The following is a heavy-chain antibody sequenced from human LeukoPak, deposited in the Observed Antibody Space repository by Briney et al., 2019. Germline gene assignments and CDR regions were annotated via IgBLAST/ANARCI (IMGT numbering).Heavy chain of an antibody. CDR2: INPNSGGT. V-gene: IGHV1-2*02. CDR1: GYTFTGYY. D-gene: IGHD3-10*01. Sequence: ASVKVSCKASGYTFTGYYMHWVRQAPGQGLEWMRWINPNSGGTNYAQKFQGRVTMTRDTSISTAYMELSRLRSDDTAVYYCARVWFGDVLEGMDVWGQGTTVTVSS. CDR3: ARVWFGDVLEGMDV. J-gene: IGHJ6*02.